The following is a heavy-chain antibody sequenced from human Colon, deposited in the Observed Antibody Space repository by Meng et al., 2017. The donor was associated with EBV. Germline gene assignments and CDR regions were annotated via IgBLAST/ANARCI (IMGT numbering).Heavy chain of an antibody. CDR1: GYTFTHHG. CDR3: ARDGGKYDYGDLFDY. D-gene: IGHD4-17*01. V-gene: IGHV1-18*01. Sequence: QVRVVQYGARVKKPGASVKVSCKASGYTFTHHGISWIRQAPGQGLEWMGWISCYNGDTNYAQNLQGRVTMTIDKSTSTAYMDLRSLRSDDTAVYYCARDGGKYDYGDLFDYWGQGTLVTVSS. CDR2: ISCYNGDT. J-gene: IGHJ4*02.